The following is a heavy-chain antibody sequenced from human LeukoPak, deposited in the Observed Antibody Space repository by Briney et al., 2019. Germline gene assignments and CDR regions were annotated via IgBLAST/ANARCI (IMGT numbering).Heavy chain of an antibody. CDR3: VRTLYDSSGYFNY. J-gene: IGHJ4*02. D-gene: IGHD3-22*01. Sequence: GASVKVSCKASGYTFTDYAMNWVRQAPGQGLEWMGWINTITGNPTYAQGFTGRFVFSLDTSVSTTYLQISSLQADDTAVYYCVRTLYDSSGYFNYWGLGTLVTVSS. V-gene: IGHV7-4-1*02. CDR1: GYTFTDYA. CDR2: INTITGNP.